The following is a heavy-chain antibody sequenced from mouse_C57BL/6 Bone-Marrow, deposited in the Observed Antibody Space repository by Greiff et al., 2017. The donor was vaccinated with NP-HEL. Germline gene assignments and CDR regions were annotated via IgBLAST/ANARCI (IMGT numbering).Heavy chain of an antibody. J-gene: IGHJ3*01. CDR1: GFNIKDDY. Sequence: EVKLVESGAELVRPGASVKLSCTASGFNIKDDYMHWVKQRPEQGLEWIGWIDPENGDTEYASKFQGKATITADTSSNTAYLQLSSLTSEDTAVYYCTGHRGAWFAYWGQGTLVTVSA. CDR2: IDPENGDT. D-gene: IGHD6-1*01. CDR3: TGHRGAWFAY. V-gene: IGHV14-4*01.